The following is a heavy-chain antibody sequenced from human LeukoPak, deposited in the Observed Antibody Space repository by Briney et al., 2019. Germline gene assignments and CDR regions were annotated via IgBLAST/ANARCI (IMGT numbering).Heavy chain of an antibody. J-gene: IGHJ6*03. Sequence: PSETLSLTCAVSDYSISSGHYWVWIRQPPGKGLEYIGKIYHSGSSHYNPSLKSRVTISVDTSNNQFSLKLSSVTAADTAVYYCARAKNPYFYYYYMDFWGKGTTVTVSS. CDR3: ARAKNPYFYYYYMDF. CDR1: DYSISSGHY. CDR2: IYHSGSS. V-gene: IGHV4-38-2*01.